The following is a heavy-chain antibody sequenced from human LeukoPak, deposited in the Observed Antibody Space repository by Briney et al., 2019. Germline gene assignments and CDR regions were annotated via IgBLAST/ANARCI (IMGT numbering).Heavy chain of an antibody. CDR1: GFTFPIYW. J-gene: IGHJ4*02. D-gene: IGHD6-19*01. CDR2: IKNDGSEA. V-gene: IGHV3-7*01. CDR3: ARDGDSGCSLSH. Sequence: GGSLRLSCAASGFTFPIYWMTWVRQAPGKGLEWVGIIKNDGSEAYYGDSVKGRFTISRDNAKNSLYLQMSSLRADDTAVYFCARDGDSGCSLSHWGQGTLVTASS.